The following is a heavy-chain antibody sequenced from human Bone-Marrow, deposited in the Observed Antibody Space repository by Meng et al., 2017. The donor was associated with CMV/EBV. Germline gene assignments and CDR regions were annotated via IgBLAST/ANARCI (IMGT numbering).Heavy chain of an antibody. J-gene: IGHJ4*02. V-gene: IGHV4-59*12. CDR3: ARGFLGGSPDY. D-gene: IGHD1-26*01. CDR1: GGSISSYY. Sequence: SETLSLTCTVSGGSISSYYWSWIRQPPGKGLEWIGYIYYSGSTNYNPSLKSRVTISVDTSKNQFSLKLSSVTAADTAVYYCARGFLGGSPDYWDQGTLVTVSS. CDR2: IYYSGST.